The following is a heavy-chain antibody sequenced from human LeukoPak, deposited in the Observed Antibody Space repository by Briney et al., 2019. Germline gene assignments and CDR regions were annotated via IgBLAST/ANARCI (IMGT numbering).Heavy chain of an antibody. CDR3: AKSSGPGGHYYYGMDV. J-gene: IGHJ6*02. CDR1: GFTFSSYA. V-gene: IGHV3-23*01. Sequence: GGSLRLSCAASGFTFSSYAMSWVRQAPGKGLEWVSAISGSGGSTYYADSVKGRFTISRDNSKNTLYLQMNSLRAEDTAVYYCAKSSGPGGHYYYGMDVWGQGTTVTVSS. D-gene: IGHD3-22*01. CDR2: ISGSGGST.